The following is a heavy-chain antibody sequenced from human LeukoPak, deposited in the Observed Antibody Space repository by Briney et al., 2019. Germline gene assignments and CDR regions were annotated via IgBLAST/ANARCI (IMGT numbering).Heavy chain of an antibody. V-gene: IGHV3-23*01. CDR2: ISGSGGST. Sequence: PGGSLRLSCAASGFTFSSYAMSWVRQAPGKGLEWVSAISGSGGSTYYADSVKGRFTISRDNAKTSLYLQMSSLRAGDTAVYYCARGSYCASTSCFEGYRGYYYGMDVWGLGTTVTVSS. D-gene: IGHD2-2*01. CDR1: GFTFSSYA. J-gene: IGHJ6*02. CDR3: ARGSYCASTSCFEGYRGYYYGMDV.